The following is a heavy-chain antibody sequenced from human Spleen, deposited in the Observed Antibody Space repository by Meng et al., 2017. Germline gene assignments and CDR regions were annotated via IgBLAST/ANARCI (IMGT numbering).Heavy chain of an antibody. CDR3: ASSGWYRGPNYFDY. V-gene: IGHV4-31*01. J-gene: IGHJ4*01. CDR2: IYYSGST. CDR1: GGSINSGDYY. D-gene: IGHD6-19*01. Sequence: QLQASLPRLVKPSHTRSLTCAVSGGSINSGDYYWSWIRQHPGKGLEWIGYIYYSGSTYYNPSLKSLVTISVDPSKNQFSLMVSSVTAADTAVYYCASSGWYRGPNYFDYWGQGTLVTVSS.